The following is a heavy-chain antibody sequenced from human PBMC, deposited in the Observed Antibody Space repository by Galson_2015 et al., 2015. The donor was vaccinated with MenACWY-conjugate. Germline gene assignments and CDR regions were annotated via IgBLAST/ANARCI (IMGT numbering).Heavy chain of an antibody. D-gene: IGHD2-2*01. Sequence: SLRLSCAASELTVSSNYITWVRQAPGKGLEWVSAIYDDGRTNYADSVKGRFTISRDNSKNKEYLQMDSLRAEDTAVYYCARYCSSNSCSHGGGGMDVWGQGTTATVSS. CDR3: ARYCSSNSCSHGGGGMDV. CDR2: IYDDGRT. J-gene: IGHJ6*02. CDR1: ELTVSSNY. V-gene: IGHV3-53*01.